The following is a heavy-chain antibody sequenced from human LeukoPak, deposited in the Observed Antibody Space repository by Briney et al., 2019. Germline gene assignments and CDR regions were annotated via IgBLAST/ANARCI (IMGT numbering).Heavy chain of an antibody. CDR3: ASWPVPKGDFDY. CDR1: GFTFSSYA. Sequence: GGSLRLSCAASGFTFSSYAMSWVRQAPGKGLEWVSAISGSGGSTYYADSVKGRFTISRDNAKNSLYLQMNSLGVEDTAVYYCASWPVPKGDFDYWGQGTLVTVSS. CDR2: ISGSGGST. J-gene: IGHJ4*02. D-gene: IGHD1-26*01. V-gene: IGHV3-23*01.